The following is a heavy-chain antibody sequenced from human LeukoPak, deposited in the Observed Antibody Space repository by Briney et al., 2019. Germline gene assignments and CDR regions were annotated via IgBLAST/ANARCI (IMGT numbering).Heavy chain of an antibody. CDR3: ARAVYDFWSGYSYYMDV. Sequence: NPGGSLRLSCAASGFTFSSYEMNWVRQAPGKGLEWIGSIYYSGSTYSNPSLKSRVTISGDTSKNRFSLKLSSVTAADTAVYYCARAVYDFWSGYSYYMDVWGKGTTVTVSS. CDR2: IYYSGST. J-gene: IGHJ6*03. V-gene: IGHV4-39*07. CDR1: GFTFSSYE. D-gene: IGHD3-3*01.